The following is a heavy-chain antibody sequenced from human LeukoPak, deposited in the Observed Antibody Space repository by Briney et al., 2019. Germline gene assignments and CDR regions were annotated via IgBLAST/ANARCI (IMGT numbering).Heavy chain of an antibody. V-gene: IGHV1-18*01. CDR3: AKAQQGGWNAFDI. Sequence: ASVKVSCKASGYTFSNYGISWVRQAPGQGLEWMGWISGYNGNTDYAQKLQGRVTVTTDTSTSTAYMELRSLRSDGTAVYYCAKAQQGGWNAFDIWGQGTMVPVSS. J-gene: IGHJ3*02. CDR2: ISGYNGNT. CDR1: GYTFSNYG. D-gene: IGHD6-13*01.